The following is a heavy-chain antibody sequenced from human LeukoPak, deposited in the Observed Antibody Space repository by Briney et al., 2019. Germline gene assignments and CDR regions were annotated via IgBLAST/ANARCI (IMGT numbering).Heavy chain of an antibody. J-gene: IGHJ3*02. D-gene: IGHD1-7*01. V-gene: IGHV4-61*02. CDR3: ARGENWNFKAFDI. CDR2: IYTSGST. CDR1: GGSISSGSYY. Sequence: SETLSLTCTVSGGSISSGSYYWSWIRQPAGKGLEWIGRIYTSGSTNCNPSLKSRVTISVDTSKNQFSLNLNSVTAADTAVYYCARGENWNFKAFDIWGQGTMVTVSS.